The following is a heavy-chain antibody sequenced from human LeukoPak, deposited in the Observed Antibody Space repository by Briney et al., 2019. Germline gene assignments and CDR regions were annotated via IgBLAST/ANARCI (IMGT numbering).Heavy chain of an antibody. CDR3: AKDRVAAAGLYWYFDL. V-gene: IGHV3-43*02. CDR1: GFTFDDYA. Sequence: PGGSLRLSCAASGFTFDDYAMHWVRQAPGKGLEWVSLISGDGDSTYCADPVKGRFTISRDNSKNSLYLQMNSLRTEDTALYYCAKDRVAAAGLYWYFDLWGRGTLVTVSS. D-gene: IGHD6-13*01. CDR2: ISGDGDST. J-gene: IGHJ2*01.